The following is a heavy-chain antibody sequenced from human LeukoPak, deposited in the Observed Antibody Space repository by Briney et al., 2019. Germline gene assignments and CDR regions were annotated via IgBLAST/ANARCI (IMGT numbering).Heavy chain of an antibody. CDR2: IIPIFGTA. CDR3: ARDLPVGYSSSWFDY. V-gene: IGHV1-69*05. Sequence: SVKVSCKASGYTFTGYYIHWVRQAPGQGLEWMGRIIPIFGTANYAQKFQGRVTITTDESTSTAYMELSSLRSEDTAVYYCARDLPVGYSSSWFDYWGQGTLVTVSS. D-gene: IGHD6-13*01. CDR1: GYTFTGYY. J-gene: IGHJ4*02.